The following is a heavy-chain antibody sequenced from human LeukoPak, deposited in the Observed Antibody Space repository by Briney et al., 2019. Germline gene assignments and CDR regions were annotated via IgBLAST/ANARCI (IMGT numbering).Heavy chain of an antibody. Sequence: SETLSLTCAVDGGSFSGYYWTWLRQTPEKGLEWIGEMNPSGSTNYNPSLKSRVTISVDTSKNQFSLELSSVTAADTAVYYCAKGRQDVTMIVVVMTAVSYYLDVWGKGTTVTVS. V-gene: IGHV4-34*01. CDR1: GGSFSGYY. CDR2: MNPSGST. CDR3: AKGRQDVTMIVVVMTAVSYYLDV. D-gene: IGHD3-22*01. J-gene: IGHJ6*03.